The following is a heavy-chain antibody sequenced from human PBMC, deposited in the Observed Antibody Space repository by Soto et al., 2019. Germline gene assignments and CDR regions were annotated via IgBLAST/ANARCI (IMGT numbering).Heavy chain of an antibody. CDR3: AREPKESFYFDF. CDR2: IRPSGVNT. CDR1: EYTFTNYN. V-gene: IGHV1-46*01. Sequence: QVQLVQSGAEVKKPGASVKVSCKASEYTFTNYNVHWLRQAPGQGLEWMGIIRPSGVNTGYARRFQGRVTVTRDRSTSTVYMELTSLTSDATGVYYCAREPKESFYFDFWGQGTLVTVSS. J-gene: IGHJ4*02.